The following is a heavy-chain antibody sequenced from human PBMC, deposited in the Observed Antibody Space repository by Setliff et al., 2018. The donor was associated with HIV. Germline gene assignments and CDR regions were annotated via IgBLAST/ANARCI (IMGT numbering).Heavy chain of an antibody. V-gene: IGHV3-20*04. CDR1: GFTFDDYG. Sequence: GGSLRLSCAASGFTFDDYGMSWVRQAPGKGLEWVSGINWNGGSTGYADSVKGRFTISRDNAKNSLYLQMNSLRAEDTALYYCASSPACSTSRCSSGYWGQGTLVTVSS. CDR2: INWNGGST. D-gene: IGHD2-2*01. CDR3: ASSPACSTSRCSSGY. J-gene: IGHJ4*02.